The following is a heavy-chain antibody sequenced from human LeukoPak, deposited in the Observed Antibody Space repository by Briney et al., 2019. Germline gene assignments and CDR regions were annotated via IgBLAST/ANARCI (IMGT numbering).Heavy chain of an antibody. Sequence: SETLSLTCTVSGGSISSYYWSWIRQPAGKGLEWIGRIYSSGSTNYSPSLKSRVTMSVDTSKNQFSLKLSSVTPDDTALYYCARGGLVRGSLNSLTAFDIWGQGTMVTVSS. V-gene: IGHV4-4*07. D-gene: IGHD3-10*01. CDR3: ARGGLVRGSLNSLTAFDI. CDR2: IYSSGST. J-gene: IGHJ3*02. CDR1: GGSISSYY.